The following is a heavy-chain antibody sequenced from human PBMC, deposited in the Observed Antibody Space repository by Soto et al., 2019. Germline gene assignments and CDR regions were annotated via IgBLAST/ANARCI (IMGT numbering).Heavy chain of an antibody. Sequence: ASVKVSCKASGYTFTSYAMHWVRQAPGQRLEWMGWINAGNGNTKYSQKFQGRVTITRDTSASTAYMELSSLRSEDTAVYYCARDNWNYVQRTGGYYYYYMDVWGKGTTVTVSS. D-gene: IGHD1-7*01. CDR1: GYTFTSYA. CDR3: ARDNWNYVQRTGGYYYYYMDV. J-gene: IGHJ6*03. CDR2: INAGNGNT. V-gene: IGHV1-3*01.